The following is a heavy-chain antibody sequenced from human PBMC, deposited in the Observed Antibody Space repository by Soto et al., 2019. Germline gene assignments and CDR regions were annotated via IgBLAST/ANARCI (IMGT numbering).Heavy chain of an antibody. CDR1: GFTFSSYA. D-gene: IGHD2-15*01. V-gene: IGHV3-23*01. CDR2: ISGSGGST. CDR3: AKFWEIVVVVAAKQFDY. Sequence: AGGSLRLSCAASGFTFSSYALSWVPPAPGKGLEWVSAISGSGGSTYYADSVKGRFTISRDNSKNTLYLQMNSLRAEDTAVYYCAKFWEIVVVVAAKQFDYWGQGTLVTVSS. J-gene: IGHJ4*02.